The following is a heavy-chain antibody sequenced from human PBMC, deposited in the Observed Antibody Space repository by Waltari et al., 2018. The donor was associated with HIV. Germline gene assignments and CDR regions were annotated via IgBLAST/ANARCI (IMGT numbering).Heavy chain of an antibody. CDR2: IDPNSGGT. V-gene: IGHV1-2*02. Sequence: QVQLVQSGAEVKKPGASVKVSCKASGYSFSDYYTHWVRQAPGQGLELMGWIDPNSGGTNYAQKFQGRVTMTRDTSTSTAYMELSRLRSDDTAVYYCAREGFGFDYWGQGTLVTVSS. J-gene: IGHJ4*02. CDR3: AREGFGFDY. D-gene: IGHD3-16*01. CDR1: GYSFSDYY.